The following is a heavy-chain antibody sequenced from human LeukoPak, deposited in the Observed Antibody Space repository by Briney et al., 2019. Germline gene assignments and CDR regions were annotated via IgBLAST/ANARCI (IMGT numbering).Heavy chain of an antibody. Sequence: PSETLSLTCTVSGASIRNYYWSWIRQPPGKGLEWIGYIYNSGSTNYNPSLKSRVTISVDTSKNQFSLRLRSVTAADTAMYYCARDQDDYGDYVWFDPWGQGTLVTVSS. J-gene: IGHJ5*02. D-gene: IGHD4-17*01. CDR2: IYNSGST. V-gene: IGHV4-59*01. CDR3: ARDQDDYGDYVWFDP. CDR1: GASIRNYY.